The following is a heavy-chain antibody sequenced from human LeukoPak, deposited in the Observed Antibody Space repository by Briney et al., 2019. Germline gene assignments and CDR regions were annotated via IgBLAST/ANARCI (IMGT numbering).Heavy chain of an antibody. Sequence: SGGSLRLSCAASGFTFDNSAMSWVRQPPGKGLEWVSTIKSSAINTYYADSLKGRFTVSRDNSRNTVYLQMDSLTAEDTAVYFCAKGILGTSNLDYWGQGTLVTVSS. CDR2: IKSSAINT. CDR3: AKGILGTSNLDY. J-gene: IGHJ4*02. CDR1: GFTFDNSA. D-gene: IGHD1-26*01. V-gene: IGHV3-23*01.